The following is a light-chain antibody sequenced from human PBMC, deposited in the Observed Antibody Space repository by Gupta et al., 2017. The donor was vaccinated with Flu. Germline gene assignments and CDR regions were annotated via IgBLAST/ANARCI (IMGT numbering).Light chain of an antibody. CDR1: AFQKQY. Sequence: GQTARRTCSGDAFQKQYAYWYQQKPGHAPVLVLYKDSERPTGSPVRCSGSSSGTTVTMTISRVQAEDEADYYGQSADSSGRAFGGGTKLTVL. J-gene: IGLJ3*02. CDR3: QSADSSGRA. V-gene: IGLV3-25*01. CDR2: KDS.